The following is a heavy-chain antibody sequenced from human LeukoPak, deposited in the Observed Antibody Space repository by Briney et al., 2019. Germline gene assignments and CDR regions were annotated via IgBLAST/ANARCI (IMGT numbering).Heavy chain of an antibody. CDR2: FNPNSGGT. Sequence: GASVKVSCKASGSTFTGSYMHWVRQAPGQGLGWRGGFNPNSGGTNNAQKFQGRVTMARDTSISTAYMELSRLRSDDTAVYYCARGVRITIFGVVITQDDYWGQGTLVTVSS. J-gene: IGHJ4*02. D-gene: IGHD3-3*01. CDR1: GSTFTGSY. CDR3: ARGVRITIFGVVITQDDY. V-gene: IGHV1-2*02.